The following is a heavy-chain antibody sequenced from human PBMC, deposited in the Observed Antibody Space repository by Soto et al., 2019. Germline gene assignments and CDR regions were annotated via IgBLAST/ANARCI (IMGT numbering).Heavy chain of an antibody. CDR3: ARGYGMEV. Sequence: QVQLQQWGAGLLKPSETLSLTCAVYGGSFSGYYWSWIRQPPGKWLEWIGEINHSGSTNYNPSLKSRVTISVDTSTNQFTLMLSSVIAADTAVYYCARGYGMEVWGQGTTVTVS. CDR2: INHSGST. CDR1: GGSFSGYY. V-gene: IGHV4-34*01. J-gene: IGHJ6*02.